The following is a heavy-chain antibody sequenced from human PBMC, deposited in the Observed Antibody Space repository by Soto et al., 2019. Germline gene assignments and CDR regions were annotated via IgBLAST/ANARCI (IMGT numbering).Heavy chain of an antibody. J-gene: IGHJ4*02. CDR3: ARRGKNYGGEFDY. V-gene: IGHV4-59*02. Sequence: SETLSLTCTVSGGSVSPDYWDWIRQPPGKGLEWIGYIYYSGSTNYNPSLKSRVTISIDTSKNQFSLKLSSVTAADTAVYYCARRGKNYGGEFDYWGQGTLVTVSS. D-gene: IGHD4-17*01. CDR2: IYYSGST. CDR1: GGSVSPDY.